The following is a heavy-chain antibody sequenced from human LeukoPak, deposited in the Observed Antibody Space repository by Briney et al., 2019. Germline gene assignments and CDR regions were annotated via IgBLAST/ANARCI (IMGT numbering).Heavy chain of an antibody. CDR2: ISSGSTI. V-gene: IGHV3-11*01. CDR3: ARRRFDP. J-gene: IGHJ5*02. Sequence: GGSLRLSCAASGFTFSDYYMSWIRQAPGKGLEWVSYISSGSTIYYADSVKGRFTISRDNAKNSLYLQMNSLRAEDTAVYYCARRRFDPWGQGTLVTVSS. CDR1: GFTFSDYY.